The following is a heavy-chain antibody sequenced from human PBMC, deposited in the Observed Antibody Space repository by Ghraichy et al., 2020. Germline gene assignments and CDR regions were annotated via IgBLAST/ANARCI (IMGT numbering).Heavy chain of an antibody. CDR2: ISSSGSTI. D-gene: IGHD3-3*01. CDR1: GFTFSDYY. J-gene: IGHJ3*02. CDR3: ARGNEWDFWSGSPIRGAFDI. V-gene: IGHV3-11*01. Sequence: GGSLRLSCAASGFTFSDYYMSWIRQAPGKGLEWVSYISSSGSTIYYADSVKGRFTISRDNAKNSLYLQMNSLRAEDTAVYYCARGNEWDFWSGSPIRGAFDIWGQGTMVTVSS.